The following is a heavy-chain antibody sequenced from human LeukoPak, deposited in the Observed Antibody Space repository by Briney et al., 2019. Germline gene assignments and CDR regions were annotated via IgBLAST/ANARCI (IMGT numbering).Heavy chain of an antibody. Sequence: GGSLRLSCAGSGFIFNNYAMHWVRQPPGKGLEWVSGISWNNGSIDYADSVKGRFTISRDNAKNSLYLQMNSLRVEDTAFYYCAKDNRRHYTSGPNPDSLHWGQGALVTVSS. CDR3: AKDNRRHYTSGPNPDSLH. D-gene: IGHD6-19*01. V-gene: IGHV3-9*01. CDR1: GFIFNNYA. J-gene: IGHJ4*02. CDR2: ISWNNGSI.